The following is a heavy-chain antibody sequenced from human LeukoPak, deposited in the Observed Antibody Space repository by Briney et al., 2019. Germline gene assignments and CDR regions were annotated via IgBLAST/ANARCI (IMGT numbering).Heavy chain of an antibody. Sequence: SETLSLTCTVAGASLNNYHWTWIRQPAGKGLEWIGRIYLSGLSTSGSTNYNPSLKSRVTMSADTSKNQFSLRLTSVTAADTAVYYCARDLSPLNGRYYYYYMDVWGKGTTVTVS. J-gene: IGHJ6*03. V-gene: IGHV4-4*07. CDR3: ARDLSPLNGRYYYYYMDV. CDR1: GASLNNYH. CDR2: IYLSGLSTSGST.